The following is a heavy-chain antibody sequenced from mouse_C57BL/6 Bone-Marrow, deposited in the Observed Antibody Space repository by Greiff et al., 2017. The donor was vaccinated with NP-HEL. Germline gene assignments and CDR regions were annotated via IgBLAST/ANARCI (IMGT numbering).Heavy chain of an antibody. Sequence: SGTVLARPGASVKMSCKTSGYTFTSYWMHWVKQRPGQGLEWIGAIYPGNSDTSYNQKFKGKAKLTAVTSASTAYMELSSLTNEDSAVYYCNVIYYGAPRYFDVWGTGTTVTVSS. D-gene: IGHD2-1*01. J-gene: IGHJ1*03. CDR2: IYPGNSDT. CDR3: NVIYYGAPRYFDV. V-gene: IGHV1-5*01. CDR1: GYTFTSYW.